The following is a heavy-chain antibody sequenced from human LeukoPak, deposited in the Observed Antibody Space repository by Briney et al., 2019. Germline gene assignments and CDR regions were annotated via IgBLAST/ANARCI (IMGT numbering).Heavy chain of an antibody. CDR1: GGSISSSSYY. CDR2: IYYSGST. V-gene: IGHV4-39*01. D-gene: IGHD3-10*01. Sequence: SETLSLTCTVSGGSISSSSYYWGWIRQPPGKGLEWIGSIYYSGSTYYNPSLKSRVTISVDTSKNQFSLKLSSVTAADTAVYYCARRADDTYYYGSGSWAEFYYYYMDVWGKGTTVTISS. CDR3: ARRADDTYYYGSGSWAEFYYYYMDV. J-gene: IGHJ6*03.